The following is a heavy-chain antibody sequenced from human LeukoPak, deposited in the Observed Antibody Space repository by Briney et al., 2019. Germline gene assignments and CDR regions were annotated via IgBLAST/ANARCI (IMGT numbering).Heavy chain of an antibody. D-gene: IGHD3-10*01. V-gene: IGHV1-2*06. J-gene: IGHJ4*02. Sequence: ASVKVSCKASGYTFTGYYMHWVRQARGQGLEWMGRINPNSGGTNYAQKFQGRVTMTRDTSISTAYMELSRLRSDDTAVYYCARVYKLENYFDYWGQGTLVTVSS. CDR3: ARVYKLENYFDY. CDR2: INPNSGGT. CDR1: GYTFTGYY.